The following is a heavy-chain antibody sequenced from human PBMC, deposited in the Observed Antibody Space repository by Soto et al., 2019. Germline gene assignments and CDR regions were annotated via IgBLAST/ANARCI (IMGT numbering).Heavy chain of an antibody. J-gene: IGHJ4*02. Sequence: QVQLQQWGAGLLKPSETLSLTCAVYGGSFSGYYWSWIRQPPGKGLEWIGEINHSGSTNYNPSLKSRVTISVDTSKNQFSLKLSSVTAADTAVYYCARGITMVRGGPVGYWGQGTLVTVSS. CDR1: GGSFSGYY. V-gene: IGHV4-34*01. CDR3: ARGITMVRGGPVGY. CDR2: INHSGST. D-gene: IGHD3-10*01.